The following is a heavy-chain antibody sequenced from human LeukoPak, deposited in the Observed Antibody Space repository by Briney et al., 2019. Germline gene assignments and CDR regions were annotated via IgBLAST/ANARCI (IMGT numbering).Heavy chain of an antibody. CDR1: GGSISSSSYH. J-gene: IGHJ4*02. V-gene: IGHV4-39*01. Sequence: SETLSLTCTVSGGSISSSSYHWGWIRQPPGKGLEWIGSIYYSGSTYYNPSLKSRVTISVDTSKNQFSLKLSSVTAADTAVYYCARGPFDYWGQGTLVTVSS. CDR3: ARGPFDY. CDR2: IYYSGST.